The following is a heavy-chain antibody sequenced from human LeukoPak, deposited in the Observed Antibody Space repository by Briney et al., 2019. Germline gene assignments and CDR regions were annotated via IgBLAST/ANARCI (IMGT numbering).Heavy chain of an antibody. Sequence: GGSLRLSCAASGFTFSAYEMNWVRQAPGKGLEWVSYISSTGSNIYYADSVKGRFTISRDNAKNSLYLLMNSLRTEDTAVYYCAATYYYDGSGDYWGQGTLVTVSS. J-gene: IGHJ4*02. D-gene: IGHD3-22*01. V-gene: IGHV3-48*03. CDR3: AATYYYDGSGDY. CDR2: ISSTGSNI. CDR1: GFTFSAYE.